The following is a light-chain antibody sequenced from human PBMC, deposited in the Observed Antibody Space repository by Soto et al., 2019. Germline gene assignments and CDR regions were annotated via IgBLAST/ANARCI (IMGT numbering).Light chain of an antibody. V-gene: IGLV2-14*03. Sequence: QSVLTQPASLSGSPGQSITISCTGTSSDVGGYNYVSWYQQHPGKGPKLMIYDVSNRSSGVSNRFSGSKSGNTASLTISGLQAEDEADYYCSSYRASSTTHYVFGTGTKVTVL. J-gene: IGLJ1*01. CDR3: SSYRASSTTHYV. CDR2: DVS. CDR1: SSDVGGYNY.